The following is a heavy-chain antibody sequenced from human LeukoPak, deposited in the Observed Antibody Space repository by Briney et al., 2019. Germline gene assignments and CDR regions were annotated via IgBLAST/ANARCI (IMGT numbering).Heavy chain of an antibody. J-gene: IGHJ4*02. Sequence: PSETLSLTCTVSGGSISSSGYYWGWIRQPPGKGLEWIGSIYYSGSTYYNPSLKSRVTISVDTSKNQFSLKLSSLTAADTAVYYCATRRDYWALFSYWGQGTLVTVSS. CDR3: ATRRDYWALFSY. V-gene: IGHV4-39*07. CDR1: GGSISSSGYY. CDR2: IYYSGST. D-gene: IGHD2-8*02.